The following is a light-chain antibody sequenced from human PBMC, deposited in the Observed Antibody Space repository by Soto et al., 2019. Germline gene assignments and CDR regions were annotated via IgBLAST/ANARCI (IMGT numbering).Light chain of an antibody. CDR2: EVN. J-gene: IGLJ2*01. CDR3: SSYAGSKNGVV. V-gene: IGLV2-8*01. Sequence: QSVLSQPPSASGSPGQSVTISCTGGSSDVGAYNYVSWYQQHPDKAPKLMIYEVNMRPSGVPGRFSGSKSGNTASLTVSGLQTEDEADYYCSSYAGSKNGVVFGGGTKLTVL. CDR1: SSDVGAYNY.